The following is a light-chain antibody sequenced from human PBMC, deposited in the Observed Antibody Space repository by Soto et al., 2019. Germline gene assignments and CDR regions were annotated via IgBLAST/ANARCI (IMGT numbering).Light chain of an antibody. J-gene: IGLJ1*01. Sequence: QSALTQPASVSGSPGQSITISCTGTSSDVDVYKYVSWYQHHPGKAPKLTIYDVSYRPSGVSNRFSGSTSGNAASLTISGLQADDEADYYCSSYTSSSTLGVFGTGTKSPS. CDR2: DVS. CDR1: SSDVDVYKY. CDR3: SSYTSSSTLGV. V-gene: IGLV2-14*03.